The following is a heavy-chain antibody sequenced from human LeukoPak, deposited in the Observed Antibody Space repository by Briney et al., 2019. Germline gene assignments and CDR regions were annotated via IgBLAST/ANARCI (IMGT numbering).Heavy chain of an antibody. Sequence: GGSLRLSCAASGFTFSSYAMSWVRQAPGKGLEWVSAISGSGGSTYYADSVKGRFTISRDNSKNTLYLQMNSLRAEDTAVYYCAKDTRPYGSGSDYFDYWGQGTLVTVSS. CDR1: GFTFSSYA. J-gene: IGHJ4*02. D-gene: IGHD3-10*01. V-gene: IGHV3-23*01. CDR3: AKDTRPYGSGSDYFDY. CDR2: ISGSGGST.